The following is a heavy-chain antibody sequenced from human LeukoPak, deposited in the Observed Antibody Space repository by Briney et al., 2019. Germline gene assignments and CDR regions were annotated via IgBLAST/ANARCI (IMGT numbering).Heavy chain of an antibody. CDR3: ARRVPYTSSSVYFDY. CDR2: VSDAGLDT. Sequence: PGGSLRLSCAASGFTFTNYAMSWVRQAPGKGLEWVSAVSDAGLDTYYADSVKGRFTISKDNSRNTMYLQMNNLRADDTALYYCARRVPYTSSSVYFDYWGQGTLVTVSS. D-gene: IGHD6-6*01. V-gene: IGHV3-23*01. CDR1: GFTFTNYA. J-gene: IGHJ4*02.